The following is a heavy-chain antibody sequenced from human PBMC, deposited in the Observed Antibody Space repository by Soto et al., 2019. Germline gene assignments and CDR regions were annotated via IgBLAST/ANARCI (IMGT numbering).Heavy chain of an antibody. J-gene: IGHJ6*02. Sequence: GGSLKISCQGSGYSFTSYWIGWVRQMPGKGLEWMGIIYPGDSDTRYSPSFQGQVTISADKSISTAYLQWSSLKASDTAMYYCARLGRLLEWVKPPPYGMDVWGQGTTVTVSS. CDR1: GYSFTSYW. CDR3: ARLGRLLEWVKPPPYGMDV. V-gene: IGHV5-51*01. CDR2: IYPGDSDT. D-gene: IGHD3-3*01.